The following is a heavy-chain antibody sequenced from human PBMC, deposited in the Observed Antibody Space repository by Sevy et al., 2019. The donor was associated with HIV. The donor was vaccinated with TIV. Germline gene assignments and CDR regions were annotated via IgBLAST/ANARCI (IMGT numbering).Heavy chain of an antibody. CDR1: GGSISSGDYY. V-gene: IGHV4-30-4*01. J-gene: IGHJ5*02. Sequence: SETLSLTCTVSGGSISSGDYYWSWIRQPPGKGLEWIGYIYYSGSTYYNPSLKSRVTISVDTSKNQFSLKLSSVTAADTAVYYCAGYCSSTSCYRGVWFDPWGQGTLVTISS. D-gene: IGHD2-2*02. CDR2: IYYSGST. CDR3: AGYCSSTSCYRGVWFDP.